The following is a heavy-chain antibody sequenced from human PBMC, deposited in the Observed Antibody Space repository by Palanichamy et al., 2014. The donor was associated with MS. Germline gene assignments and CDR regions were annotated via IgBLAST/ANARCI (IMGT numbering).Heavy chain of an antibody. Sequence: QVHWCSLXPGSRSLGASVKVSCRASGYTFTTFGISWVRQAPGQGLEWMGWISPDNGGTNHAQKYQGRVFMTTDTSTGTAYMELRSLRSDDTAVYYCVRGRGAVAGFFDYWGQGTLVTVSS. J-gene: IGHJ4*02. CDR1: GYTFTTFG. D-gene: IGHD6-19*01. CDR2: ISPDNGGT. CDR3: VRGRGAVAGFFDY. V-gene: IGHV1-18*04.